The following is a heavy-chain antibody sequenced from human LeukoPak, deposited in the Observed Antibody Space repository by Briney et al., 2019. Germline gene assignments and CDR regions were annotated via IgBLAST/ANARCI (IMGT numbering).Heavy chain of an antibody. D-gene: IGHD4-17*01. Sequence: ASVKVSCKASNYTFTSYGISWVRQATGQGLEWMGWMNPNSDNTGYAQKFQGRVTMTRNTSISTAYMELSSLRSEDTAVYYCARGTVPIDYWGQGTLVTVSS. CDR3: ARGTVPIDY. CDR1: NYTFTSYG. CDR2: MNPNSDNT. J-gene: IGHJ4*02. V-gene: IGHV1-8*01.